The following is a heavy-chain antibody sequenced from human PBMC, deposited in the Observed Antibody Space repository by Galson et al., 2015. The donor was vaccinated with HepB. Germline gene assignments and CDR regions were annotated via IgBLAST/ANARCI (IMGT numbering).Heavy chain of an antibody. CDR2: IRSSGSTI. Sequence: SLRLSCAASGFTFNDYYMSWIRQAPGKGLEWVSNIRSSGSTIYYADSVRGRFTISRDNAKNQLYLQMNSLSAEDTAVYYCARERHDTAPYYFDLGGRGTLVTVSS. V-gene: IGHV3-11*01. CDR3: ARERHDTAPYYFDL. D-gene: IGHD3-9*01. CDR1: GFTFNDYY. J-gene: IGHJ2*01.